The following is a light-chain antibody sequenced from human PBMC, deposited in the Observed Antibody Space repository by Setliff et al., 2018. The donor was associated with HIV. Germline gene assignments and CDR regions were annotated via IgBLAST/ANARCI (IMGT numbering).Light chain of an antibody. Sequence: QSVLTQSPSASGTPGQSVTISCSGSTSNIGSNYVYWYQQLPRTAPKALIYRNNERPSGVPDRFSGSKSGTSASLAIRGLRSEDEGDYYCAAWDGSLSGVVFGGGTKVTVL. V-gene: IGLV1-47*01. CDR3: AAWDGSLSGVV. J-gene: IGLJ2*01. CDR1: TSNIGSNY. CDR2: RNN.